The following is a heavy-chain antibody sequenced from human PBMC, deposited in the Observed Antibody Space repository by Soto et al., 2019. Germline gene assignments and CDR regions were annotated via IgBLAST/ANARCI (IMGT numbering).Heavy chain of an antibody. J-gene: IGHJ6*02. CDR2: VNNDGTDT. V-gene: IGHV3-74*03. CDR3: ARGGLKHALDV. Sequence: EVQLVESGGGLVQPGGSLRLSCAASGFTFSNYWMYWVRQAPGKGLVWVSRVNNDGTDTTHAESVKGRFTISRDNAENTLYLQMNSLRAEDTAVYYCARGGLKHALDVWGHGSTVTVSS. D-gene: IGHD2-21*01. CDR1: GFTFSNYW.